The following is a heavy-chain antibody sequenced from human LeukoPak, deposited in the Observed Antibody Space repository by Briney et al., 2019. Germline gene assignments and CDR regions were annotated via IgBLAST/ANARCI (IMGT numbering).Heavy chain of an antibody. CDR1: GFSFSTYG. J-gene: IGHJ4*02. CDR2: IRYDGSNK. Sequence: GGSLRLSCAASGFSFSTYGIHWVRQAPGKGLEWVAFIRYDGSNKHYADSVKGRFTISRDNSKSTLYLQVNSLRAEDTAVYYCAKDPDYWGQGTLVTVSS. CDR3: AKDPDY. V-gene: IGHV3-30*02.